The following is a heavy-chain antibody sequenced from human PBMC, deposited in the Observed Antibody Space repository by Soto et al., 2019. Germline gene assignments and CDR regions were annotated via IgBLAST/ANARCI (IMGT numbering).Heavy chain of an antibody. J-gene: IGHJ4*02. CDR2: IKTKSDGATT. Sequence: GGSRRRSWPASGSTFSNAWMNWVRQAPGKGLEWVGRIKTKSDGATTDYAAPVKGRFTISRDDSRNTLYLQMNSLKAEDTAVYYCTALTGTTMALDYWGQGTLVTVSS. CDR1: GSTFSNAW. CDR3: TALTGTTMALDY. V-gene: IGHV3-15*01. D-gene: IGHD1-7*01.